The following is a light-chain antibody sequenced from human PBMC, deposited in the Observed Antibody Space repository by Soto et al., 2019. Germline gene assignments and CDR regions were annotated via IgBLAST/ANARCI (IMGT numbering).Light chain of an antibody. CDR2: VAS. V-gene: IGKV1-39*01. J-gene: IGKJ5*01. Sequence: SQGISSYLAWYQQKXGKAPKLLIYVASXLKSGVPARFSGSGSGTDFTLTISSLQTEDFTTYYCQLSYITLRTFGQLTRMEIK. CDR1: QGISSY. CDR3: QLSYITLRT.